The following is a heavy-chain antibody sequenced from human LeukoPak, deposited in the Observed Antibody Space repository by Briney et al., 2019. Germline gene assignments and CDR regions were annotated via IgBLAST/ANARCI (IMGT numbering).Heavy chain of an antibody. D-gene: IGHD3-3*01. V-gene: IGHV4-59*01. Sequence: SEPLSLTCTVSGGPISSYYWSWLRQPPGKGLAWIGYIYYGGRTHYNPSLKRRVTISVDTPKNQFSLKLSSVTAADTAVYYCATTKYYDFWSGYYTENYFDYWGQGTLVTVSS. CDR3: ATTKYYDFWSGYYTENYFDY. CDR2: IYYGGRT. CDR1: GGPISSYY. J-gene: IGHJ4*02.